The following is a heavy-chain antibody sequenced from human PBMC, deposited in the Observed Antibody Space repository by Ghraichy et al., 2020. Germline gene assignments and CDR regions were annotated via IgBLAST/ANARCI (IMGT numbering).Heavy chain of an antibody. CDR1: GGTFSSYA. D-gene: IGHD3-10*01. J-gene: IGHJ4*02. V-gene: IGHV1-69*13. CDR2: IIPIFGTA. Sequence: SVKVSCKASGGTFSSYAISWVRQAPGQGLEWMGGIIPIFGTANYAQKFQGRVTITADESTSTAYMELSSLRSEDTAVYYCARSVRDSGDFDYCGQGTLVTVSS. CDR3: ARSVRDSGDFDY.